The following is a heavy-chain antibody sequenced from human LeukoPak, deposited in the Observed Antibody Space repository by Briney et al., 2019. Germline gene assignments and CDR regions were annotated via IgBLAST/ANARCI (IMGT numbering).Heavy chain of an antibody. Sequence: KPSETLSLTCAVYGGSLSGYYWSWIRQPPGKGLEWIGEINHSGSTNYNPSLKSRVTISVDTSKNQFSLKLSSVTAADTAVYYCARVTTEFVWYFDLWGRGTLVTASS. V-gene: IGHV4-34*01. D-gene: IGHD4-17*01. CDR1: GGSLSGYY. CDR2: INHSGST. CDR3: ARVTTEFVWYFDL. J-gene: IGHJ2*01.